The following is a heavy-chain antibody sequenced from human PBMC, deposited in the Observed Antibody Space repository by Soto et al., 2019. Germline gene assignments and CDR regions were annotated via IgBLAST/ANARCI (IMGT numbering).Heavy chain of an antibody. Sequence: GASVKVSCKASGGTFSSYAISWVRQAPGQGLEWMGGIIPIFGTANYAQKFQGRVTITADKSTSTAYMELSSLRSEDTAVYYCARLVLFGQGLALSGYFDYWGQGTLVTVSS. D-gene: IGHD3-3*01. J-gene: IGHJ4*02. V-gene: IGHV1-69*06. CDR1: GGTFSSYA. CDR3: ARLVLFGQGLALSGYFDY. CDR2: IIPIFGTA.